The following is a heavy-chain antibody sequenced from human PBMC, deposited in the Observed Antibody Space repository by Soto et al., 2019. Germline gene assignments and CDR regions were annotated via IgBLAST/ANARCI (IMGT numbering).Heavy chain of an antibody. Sequence: ASVKVSCKASGYTLTIYDINWVRQATGQGLEWMGWMNPNSGNTGYAQKFQGRVTMTRNTSISTAYMELSSLRSEDTAVYYCAVVVTAPPYYYYGMDVWGQGTTVTVSS. CDR2: MNPNSGNT. D-gene: IGHD2-21*02. J-gene: IGHJ6*02. CDR3: AVVVTAPPYYYYGMDV. CDR1: GYTLTIYD. V-gene: IGHV1-8*01.